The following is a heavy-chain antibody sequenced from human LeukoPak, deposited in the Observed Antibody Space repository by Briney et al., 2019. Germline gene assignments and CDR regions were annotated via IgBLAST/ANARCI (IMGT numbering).Heavy chain of an antibody. CDR2: ISSSGSTI. V-gene: IGHV3-11*01. Sequence: GGSLRLSCAASGFTFSDYYMSWIRQAPGKGLEWVSYISSSGSTIYYADSVKGRFTISRDNAKNSLYLQMNSLRAEDTAVYYCAKFGLRFLEWFDYWGQGTRVTVSS. D-gene: IGHD3-3*01. CDR3: AKFGLRFLEWFDY. J-gene: IGHJ4*02. CDR1: GFTFSDYY.